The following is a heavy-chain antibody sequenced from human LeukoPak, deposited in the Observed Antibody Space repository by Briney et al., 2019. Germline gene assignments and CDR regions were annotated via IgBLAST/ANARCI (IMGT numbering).Heavy chain of an antibody. CDR3: ARDLNNGSYHWFDP. CDR1: GFTFSSYA. D-gene: IGHD1-26*01. CDR2: ISGSGVST. Sequence: AGGSLRLSCAASGFTFSSYAMSWVRQAPGKGLEWVSAISGSGVSTDYADSVKGRFTISRDNSKNTLYLQMNSLRAEDTAIYYCARDLNNGSYHWFDPWGQGTLVTVSS. J-gene: IGHJ5*02. V-gene: IGHV3-23*01.